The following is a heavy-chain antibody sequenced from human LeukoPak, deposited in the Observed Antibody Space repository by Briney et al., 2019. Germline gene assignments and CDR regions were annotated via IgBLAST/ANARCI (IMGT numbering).Heavy chain of an antibody. CDR2: FDPEDGET. V-gene: IGHV1-24*01. D-gene: IGHD4-17*01. J-gene: IGHJ5*02. CDR3: ATAGYGAYDWFDP. CDR1: GYTLTELS. Sequence: GASVKVSCKVSGYTLTELSMHWVRQAPGKGLEWMGGFDPEDGETIYAQKFQGRVTMTEDTSTDTAHMELSSLRSEDTAVYYCATAGYGAYDWFDPWGQGTLVTVSS.